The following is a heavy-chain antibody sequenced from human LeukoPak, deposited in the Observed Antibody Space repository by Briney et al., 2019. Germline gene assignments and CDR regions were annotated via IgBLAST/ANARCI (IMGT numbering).Heavy chain of an antibody. CDR1: GFTFSNAW. Sequence: GGSLRLSCAASGFTFSNAWMSWVRQAPGKGLEWVGRIKSKTDGGTTDYAAPVKGRFTISRDDSKNTLYLQMNRLKTEDTAVYYCTTATPGLRYFDWPTDYFDYWGQGTLVTVSS. V-gene: IGHV3-15*01. CDR3: TTATPGLRYFDWPTDYFDY. J-gene: IGHJ4*02. D-gene: IGHD3-9*01. CDR2: IKSKTDGGTT.